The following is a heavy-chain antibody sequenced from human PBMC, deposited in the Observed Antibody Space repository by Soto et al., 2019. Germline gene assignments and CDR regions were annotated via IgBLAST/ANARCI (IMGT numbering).Heavy chain of an antibody. CDR1: GYTLTELS. D-gene: IGHD3-3*01. V-gene: IGHV1-24*01. J-gene: IGHJ6*02. CDR2: FDPEDGET. Sequence: GESLKISCKVSGYTLTELSMHWVRQAPGKGLEWMGGFDPEDGETIYAQKFQGRVTMTEDTSTDTAYMELSSLRSEDTAVYYCATVTLFRLYYYYGMDVWGQGTTVTVSS. CDR3: ATVTLFRLYYYYGMDV.